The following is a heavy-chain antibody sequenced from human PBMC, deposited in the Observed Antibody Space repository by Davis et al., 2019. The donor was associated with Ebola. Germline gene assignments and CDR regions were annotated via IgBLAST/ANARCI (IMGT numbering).Heavy chain of an antibody. CDR3: ARGVGATSVDS. D-gene: IGHD1-26*01. CDR2: IIPVVDTK. CDR1: GGTFTNYA. J-gene: IGHJ4*02. Sequence: AASVKVSCKTSGGTFTNYAVNWVRQAPGQGLEWMGRIIPVVDTKDYAQKFQGRVTITADESTSTAYMELSSLRSEDTAVYYCARGVGATSVDSWGQGTLVSVSS. V-gene: IGHV1-69*11.